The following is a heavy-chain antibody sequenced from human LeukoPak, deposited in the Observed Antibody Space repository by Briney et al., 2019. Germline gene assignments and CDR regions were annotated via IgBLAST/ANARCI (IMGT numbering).Heavy chain of an antibody. CDR1: GFTFSSYW. J-gene: IGHJ4*02. Sequence: GGSLRLSCAASGFTFSSYWMSWVRQAPGKGLEWVANIKQDGSEKYYEDSVKGRFTISRDNAKNSLYLQMNSLRAEDTAVYYCAKHAGYSSSGADYWGQGTLVTVSS. D-gene: IGHD6-13*01. V-gene: IGHV3-7*03. CDR3: AKHAGYSSSGADY. CDR2: IKQDGSEK.